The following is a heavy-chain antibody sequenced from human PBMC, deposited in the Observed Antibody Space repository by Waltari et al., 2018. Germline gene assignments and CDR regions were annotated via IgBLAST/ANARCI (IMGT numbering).Heavy chain of an antibody. Sequence: EVQLVESGGGLVQPGGSLRLSCAASGFTFSSYEMNWVRQAPGKGLEWVSYISSSGSTIYYADSVKGRFTISRDNAKNSLYLQMNSLRAEDTAVYYCARDPPLRGRRGRAEYFQHWGQGTLVTV. CDR1: GFTFSSYE. CDR2: ISSSGSTI. V-gene: IGHV3-48*03. CDR3: ARDPPLRGRRGRAEYFQH. D-gene: IGHD3-10*01. J-gene: IGHJ1*01.